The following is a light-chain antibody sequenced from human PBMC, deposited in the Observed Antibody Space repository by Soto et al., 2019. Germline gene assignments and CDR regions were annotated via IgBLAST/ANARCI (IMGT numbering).Light chain of an antibody. V-gene: IGLV2-14*03. Sequence: QSALTQPASVSGSPGQSITISCTGTSSDVGGYNYVSWYQQPPGKAPKLMIYDVTNRPSGVSNRFSGSKSGNTASLTISGRQAADEAVYYCSSFTISSSTTPVVFGGGTKVTVL. CDR2: DVT. J-gene: IGLJ2*01. CDR1: SSDVGGYNY. CDR3: SSFTISSSTTPVV.